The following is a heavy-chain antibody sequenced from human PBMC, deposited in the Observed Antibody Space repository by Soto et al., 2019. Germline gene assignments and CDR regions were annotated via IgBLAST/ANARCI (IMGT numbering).Heavy chain of an antibody. V-gene: IGHV4-38-2*01. D-gene: IGHD4-17*01. CDR1: GYSITNGYY. J-gene: IGHJ4*02. Sequence: SETLSLTCGVSGYSITNGYYWGWIRQPPGKGLEWIGNIYHSGSTYYNPSLKSRVTISVDTSKNQFSLKLTSVTAADTAVYHCARALKPTTLTNLYFDYWGQGTLVTVSS. CDR2: IYHSGST. CDR3: ARALKPTTLTNLYFDY.